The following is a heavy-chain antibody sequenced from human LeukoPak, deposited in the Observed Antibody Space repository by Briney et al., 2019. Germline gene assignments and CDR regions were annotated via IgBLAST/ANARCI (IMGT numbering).Heavy chain of an antibody. D-gene: IGHD3-10*01. CDR2: IYNSGSST. Sequence: ASETLSLTCAVYGGSFGGYYWSWIRQPPGKGLEWIGYIYNSGSSTIYNPSLQSRVTISVDMSKNQFSLRLSSVTAADTAVYFCVRDRELTYWGQGILVTVSS. V-gene: IGHV4-59*01. CDR3: VRDRELTY. CDR1: GGSFGGYY. J-gene: IGHJ4*02.